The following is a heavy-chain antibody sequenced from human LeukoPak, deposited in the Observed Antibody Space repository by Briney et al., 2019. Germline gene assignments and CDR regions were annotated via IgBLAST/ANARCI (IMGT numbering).Heavy chain of an antibody. Sequence: ASVKVSCQTSGYRFNVYDILWVRPAPGHGLDYVGWISTYTGRANYAQKFQGRVSVITDTSTSTAYLELTNLTSSDTGLYYCARADGTNSGTNAFDVWGLGTMVTVAS. J-gene: IGHJ3*01. CDR2: ISTYTGRA. CDR1: GYRFNVYD. CDR3: ARADGTNSGTNAFDV. V-gene: IGHV1-18*01. D-gene: IGHD4-23*01.